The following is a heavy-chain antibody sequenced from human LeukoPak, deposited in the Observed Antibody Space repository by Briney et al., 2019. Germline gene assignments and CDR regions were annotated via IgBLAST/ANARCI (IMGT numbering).Heavy chain of an antibody. CDR3: ARNYVDTAMALDY. Sequence: SETLSLTCTVSGGSISSYYWSWIRQPPGKGLEWIGYIYYSGSTNYNPSLKSRVTISVDTSKNQFSLKLSSVTAADTAVYYCARNYVDTAMALDYWGQGTLVTVSS. J-gene: IGHJ4*02. CDR2: IYYSGST. CDR1: GGSISSYY. D-gene: IGHD5-18*01. V-gene: IGHV4-59*08.